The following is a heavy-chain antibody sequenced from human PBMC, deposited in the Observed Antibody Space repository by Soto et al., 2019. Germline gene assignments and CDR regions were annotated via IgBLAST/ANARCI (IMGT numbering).Heavy chain of an antibody. CDR3: ARDYLRITIFGVVNNWFDP. CDR2: IIPILGIA. D-gene: IGHD3-3*01. CDR1: GGTFSSYT. J-gene: IGHJ5*02. V-gene: IGHV1-69*08. Sequence: QVQLVQSGAEVKKPGSLVKVSCKASGGTFSSYTISWVRQAPGQGLEWMGRIIPILGIANYAQKFQGRVTITADKSTSTAYMELSSLRSEDTAVYYCARDYLRITIFGVVNNWFDPWGQGTLVTVSS.